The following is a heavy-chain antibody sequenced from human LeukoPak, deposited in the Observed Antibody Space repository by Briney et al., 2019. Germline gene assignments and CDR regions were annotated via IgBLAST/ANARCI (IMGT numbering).Heavy chain of an antibody. J-gene: IGHJ4*02. D-gene: IGHD5-24*01. CDR2: TYYRSQWYY. V-gene: IGHV6-1*01. CDR1: GESVSSTGAS. Sequence: SQTLSLTCAISGESVSSTGASWNWIRQSPSRGLEWLGRTYYRSQWYYEYALSAKSRIIVAPDTSKNQFSLQLNSVTPEDTAVYYCVRGKYNFDYWGQGSLVTVSS. CDR3: VRGKYNFDY.